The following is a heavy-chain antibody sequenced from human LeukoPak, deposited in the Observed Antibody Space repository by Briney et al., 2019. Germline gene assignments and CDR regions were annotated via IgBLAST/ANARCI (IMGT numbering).Heavy chain of an antibody. CDR2: INPNSGGT. J-gene: IGHJ5*02. D-gene: IGHD6-13*01. CDR3: ARARRSSSHRARGWYAR. CDR1: GYTFTGYY. Sequence: ASVKVSCKASGYTFTGYYMHWVRQAPGQGLEWMGWINPNSGGTHYEQKFQGRVTMTRDPSISTAYMELRRLRSDDTAAYYCARARRSSSHRARGWYARCRQRTLVIAS. V-gene: IGHV1-2*02.